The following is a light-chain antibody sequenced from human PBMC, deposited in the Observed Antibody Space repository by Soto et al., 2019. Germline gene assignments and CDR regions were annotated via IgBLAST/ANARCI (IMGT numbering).Light chain of an antibody. CDR3: NSWTNSGVWL. CDR2: EVN. Sequence: QSALTQPASVSGSPGQSITIACTGTNNDIGGSNYVSWYQQHPGQAPKVLIYEVNYRPSGVSDRFSGSKSANTASLTISGLQAEDEADYYCNSWTNSGVWLFGVGTKVTVL. V-gene: IGLV2-14*01. CDR1: NNDIGGSNY. J-gene: IGLJ3*02.